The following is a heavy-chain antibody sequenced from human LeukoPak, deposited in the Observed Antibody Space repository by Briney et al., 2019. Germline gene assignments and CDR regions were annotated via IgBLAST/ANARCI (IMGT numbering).Heavy chain of an antibody. V-gene: IGHV3-21*01. J-gene: IGHJ4*02. Sequence: GGSLRLSCAASGFTFTTYDMNWVRQAPGKGLEWVSYISRDSAYMYLADSVKGRFTISSDNSRSTLFLQMNSLRVDDTAVYYCAAGITWSDNWGQGTLVTVSP. CDR1: GFTFTTYD. CDR3: AAGITWSDN. CDR2: ISRDSAYM. D-gene: IGHD2-8*02.